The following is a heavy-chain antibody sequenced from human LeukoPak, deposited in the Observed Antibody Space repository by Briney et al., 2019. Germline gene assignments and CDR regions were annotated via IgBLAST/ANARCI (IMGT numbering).Heavy chain of an antibody. CDR3: ARAVVPASRSGFDP. D-gene: IGHD2-15*01. CDR2: ITGTDSST. J-gene: IGHJ5*02. Sequence: GGSLRLSCAASGFTFTSYAMSWVRQAAGKGLEWVSGITGTDSSTYYADSVRGRFTISRDHSKNTLYLQMNSLRAEDTAVYYCARAVVPASRSGFDPWGQGTLVTVSS. CDR1: GFTFTSYA. V-gene: IGHV3-23*01.